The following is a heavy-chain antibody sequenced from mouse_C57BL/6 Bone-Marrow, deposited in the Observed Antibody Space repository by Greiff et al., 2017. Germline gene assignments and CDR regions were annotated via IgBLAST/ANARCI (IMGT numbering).Heavy chain of an antibody. CDR1: GFTFTDYY. J-gene: IGHJ1*03. V-gene: IGHV7-3*01. CDR2: IRNKDNGYTT. D-gene: IGHD2-12*01. CDR3: ARYSHNADDSYWYFDV. Sequence: EVMLVESGGGLVQPGGSLSLSCAASGFTFTDYYMSWVRQPPGKALEWLGFIRNKDNGYTTEYSVSVKGRFTIARDNSPSTLYLQMNALRAEDSATYYDARYSHNADDSYWYFDVWGTGTTVTVSS.